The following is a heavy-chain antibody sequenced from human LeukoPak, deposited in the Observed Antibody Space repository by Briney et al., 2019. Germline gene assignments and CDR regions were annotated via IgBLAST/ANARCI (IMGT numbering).Heavy chain of an antibody. CDR1: GFTFISYA. D-gene: IGHD3-3*01. J-gene: IGHJ4*02. Sequence: GGSLRLSCAASGFTFISYAMSWVRQAPGKGLEWVSAISGSGGSTYYADSVKGRFTISRDNSKSTLYLQMNSLRAEDTAVYYCAKDNRRQYYDFWGRRVDYWGQGTLVTVSS. V-gene: IGHV3-23*01. CDR2: ISGSGGST. CDR3: AKDNRRQYYDFWGRRVDY.